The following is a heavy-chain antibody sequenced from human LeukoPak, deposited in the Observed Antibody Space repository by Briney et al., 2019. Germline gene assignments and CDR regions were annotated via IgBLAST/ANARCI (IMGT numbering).Heavy chain of an antibody. D-gene: IGHD3-10*01. J-gene: IGHJ3*02. V-gene: IGHV3-53*01. CDR1: GFTVSSNY. Sequence: PGGSLILSCAASGFTVSSNYMTWVRQAPGKGLEWVSVIYSGGITYYADSVKGRFTISRDNSKNTLYLQMESLRAEDTAVYYCARSLWFESHGAFDIWGQGTMVTVSS. CDR2: IYSGGIT. CDR3: ARSLWFESHGAFDI.